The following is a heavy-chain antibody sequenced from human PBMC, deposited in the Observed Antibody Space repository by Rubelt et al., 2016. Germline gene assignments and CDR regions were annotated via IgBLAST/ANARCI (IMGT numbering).Heavy chain of an antibody. J-gene: IGHJ4*02. D-gene: IGHD3-9*01. CDR3: ARGFEGQRGLNY. Sequence: GGGVVQPGRSLRLSCAASGFTFRTYGMHWVRQAPGKGLEWVAVIWYDGGYKYNADSVQGRFTISRDNAKNTLFLQMSSLRAEDTAVYYCARGFEGQRGLNYWGQGTLVTVSS. CDR1: GFTFRTYG. V-gene: IGHV3-33*01. CDR2: IWYDGGYK.